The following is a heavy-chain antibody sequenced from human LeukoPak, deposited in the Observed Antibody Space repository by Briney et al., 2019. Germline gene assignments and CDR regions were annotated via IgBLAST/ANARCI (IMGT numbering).Heavy chain of an antibody. V-gene: IGHV3-66*01. CDR3: ARDLRLLWFGELLYYGMDV. Sequence: GGSLRLSCAASGFTVSSNYMSWVRQAPGKGLEWASVIYSGGSTYYADSVKGRFTISRDNSKNTLYLQMNSLRAEDTAVYYCARDLRLLWFGELLYYGMDVWGQGTTVTVSS. CDR2: IYSGGST. J-gene: IGHJ6*02. CDR1: GFTVSSNY. D-gene: IGHD3-10*01.